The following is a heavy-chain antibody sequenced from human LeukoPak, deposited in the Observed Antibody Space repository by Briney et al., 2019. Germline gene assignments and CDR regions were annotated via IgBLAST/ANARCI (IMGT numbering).Heavy chain of an antibody. Sequence: ASVKVSCKASGYTFTDYYIHWMRQAPGQGLEWMGWINSNSGGTSYAQKFQGRVTMTRDTPTNTAHMELSRLTSEDTAVYYCARGSGSGSYWSVDYWGQGTLVTVSS. CDR3: ARGSGSGSYWSVDY. CDR2: INSNSGGT. D-gene: IGHD3-10*01. CDR1: GYTFTDYY. V-gene: IGHV1-2*02. J-gene: IGHJ4*02.